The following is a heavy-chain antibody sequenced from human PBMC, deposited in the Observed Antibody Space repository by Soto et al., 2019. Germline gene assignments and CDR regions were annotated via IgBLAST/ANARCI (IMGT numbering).Heavy chain of an antibody. V-gene: IGHV6-1*01. CDR3: ARDGRRGSSWFTYYFDY. CDR1: GDSVSSNSAA. D-gene: IGHD6-13*01. J-gene: IGHJ4*02. Sequence: SQTLSLTCAISGDSVSSNSAAWHWIRQSPSRGLEWLGRTYYRSKWYNDYAVSVKSRITINPDTSKNQFSLQLNSVTPEDTAVYYCARDGRRGSSWFTYYFDYWGQGTLVTVSS. CDR2: TYYRSKWYN.